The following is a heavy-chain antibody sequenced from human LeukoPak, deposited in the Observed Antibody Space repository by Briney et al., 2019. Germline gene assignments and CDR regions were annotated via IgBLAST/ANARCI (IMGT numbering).Heavy chain of an antibody. CDR1: GYTFTGYY. Sequence: ASVKVSCKASGYTFTGYYMHWVRQAPGQGLEWMGWINPNSGNTGYAQKFQGRVTMTRNTSISTAYMELSSLRAEDTAVYYCARGNYGSGSPNWFDPWGQGTLVTVSS. D-gene: IGHD3-10*01. V-gene: IGHV1-8*02. CDR2: INPNSGNT. CDR3: ARGNYGSGSPNWFDP. J-gene: IGHJ5*02.